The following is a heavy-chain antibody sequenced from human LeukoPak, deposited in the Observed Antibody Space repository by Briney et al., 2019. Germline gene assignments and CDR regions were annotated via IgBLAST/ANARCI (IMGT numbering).Heavy chain of an antibody. CDR3: ARVGGSYAYFDY. D-gene: IGHD2-2*01. V-gene: IGHV3-21*01. CDR1: GFTFSSYS. CDR2: ISSSSSYI. Sequence: GGSLRLSCAASGFTFSSYSMNWVRQAPGKGLEWVSSISSSSSYIYYADSVKGRFTISRDNAKNSLYLQMNSLRAEDTAVYYCARVGGSYAYFDYWGQGTLVTVSS. J-gene: IGHJ4*02.